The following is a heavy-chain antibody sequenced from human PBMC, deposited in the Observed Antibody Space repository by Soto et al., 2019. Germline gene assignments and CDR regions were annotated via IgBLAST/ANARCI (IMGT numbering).Heavy chain of an antibody. CDR3: AKGGPTRITTFGVVIDY. J-gene: IGHJ4*02. CDR2: ISSTSTTI. Sequence: PGGSLRLSCAASEFTFSGYSMTWVRQAPGKGLEWVSFISSTSTTIHYTDSVKGRFTISRDNAKKSLYLQMNSLRDEDTALYYCAKGGPTRITTFGVVIDYWGQGTLVTVSS. V-gene: IGHV3-48*02. CDR1: EFTFSGYS. D-gene: IGHD3-3*01.